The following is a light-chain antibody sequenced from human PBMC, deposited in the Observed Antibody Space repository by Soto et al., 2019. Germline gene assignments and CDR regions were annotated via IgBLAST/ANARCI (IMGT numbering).Light chain of an antibody. V-gene: IGKV1-5*03. CDR1: QTISSW. Sequence: DIQMTQSPSTLSGSVGDRVTITCRASQTISSWLAWYQQKPGKAPKLLIYKASTLKSGVPSRFSGSGSGTEFTLTISGLQPDDFATYYCQHYNSYSEAFGQGTKVELK. J-gene: IGKJ1*01. CDR3: QHYNSYSEA. CDR2: KAS.